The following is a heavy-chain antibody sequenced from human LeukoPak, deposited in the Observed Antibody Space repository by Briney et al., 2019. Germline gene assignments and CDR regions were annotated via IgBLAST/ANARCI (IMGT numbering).Heavy chain of an antibody. J-gene: IGHJ6*03. CDR1: GGSISSYY. Sequence: PSETLSLTCTVSGGSISSYYWSWIRQPPGKGLEWIGSTYYSVSTNYNPSLKSRVTISVDTSKNQFSLKLSSVTAADTAVYYCASRIGTRYYYMDVWGKGTTVTVSS. D-gene: IGHD6-6*01. V-gene: IGHV4-59*08. CDR3: ASRIGTRYYYMDV. CDR2: TYYSVST.